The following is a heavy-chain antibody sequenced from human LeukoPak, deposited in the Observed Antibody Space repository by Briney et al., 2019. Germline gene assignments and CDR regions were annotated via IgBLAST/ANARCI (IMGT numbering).Heavy chain of an antibody. J-gene: IGHJ3*02. D-gene: IGHD1-14*01. CDR3: ARCAARGITVADI. V-gene: IGHV4-59*01. CDR2: IYDSGNT. CDR1: GGSISSYY. Sequence: SETLSLTCTVSGGSISSYYWSWIRQPPGKGLEWIGYIYDSGNTNYNPSLKSRVTISIDTSKNRFSLKLSSVTAADTAVYYCARCAARGITVADIWGQGRMVTVSS.